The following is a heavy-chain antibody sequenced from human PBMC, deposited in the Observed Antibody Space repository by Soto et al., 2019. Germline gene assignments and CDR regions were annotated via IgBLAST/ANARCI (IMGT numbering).Heavy chain of an antibody. CDR3: ARGGYCSSTSCYRNYYGMDV. CDR2: INAGNGNT. J-gene: IGHJ6*02. V-gene: IGHV1-3*01. CDR1: GYTFTSYA. Sequence: QVQLVQSGAEVKKPGASVKVSCKASGYTFTSYAMHWVRQAPGQRLEWMGWINAGNGNTKYSQKFQGRVTITRDTSASKAYMELSSLRSEDTAVYYCARGGYCSSTSCYRNYYGMDVWGQGTTVTVSS. D-gene: IGHD2-2*01.